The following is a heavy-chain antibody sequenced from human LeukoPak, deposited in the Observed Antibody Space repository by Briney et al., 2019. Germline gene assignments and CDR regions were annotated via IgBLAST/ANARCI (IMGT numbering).Heavy chain of an antibody. V-gene: IGHV4-34*01. CDR1: GESFSGYY. J-gene: IGHJ4*02. Sequence: SETLSLTCAVYGESFSGYYWSWIRQPPGKGLEWIGEIDHNGSTNYNPSLKSRVTISVDTSKNQFSLKLTSVTAADTAVYYCARGPAYYGSGTYYNHPFDYWGQGTLVTVSS. CDR2: IDHNGST. D-gene: IGHD3-10*01. CDR3: ARGPAYYGSGTYYNHPFDY.